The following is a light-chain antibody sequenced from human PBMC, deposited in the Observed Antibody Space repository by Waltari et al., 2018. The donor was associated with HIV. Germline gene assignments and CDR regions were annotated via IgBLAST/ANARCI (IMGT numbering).Light chain of an antibody. J-gene: IGKJ4*01. Sequence: ELVMTPSPATLSVSPGERATLSCRASQSGSSNLAWYQQKPGQAPRLLIYGASTRATDIPARFSGSGSGTEFTLTISSLQSEDFALYYCQQYNNWPPLTFGGGTKVEIK. CDR1: QSGSSN. CDR3: QQYNNWPPLT. CDR2: GAS. V-gene: IGKV3-15*01.